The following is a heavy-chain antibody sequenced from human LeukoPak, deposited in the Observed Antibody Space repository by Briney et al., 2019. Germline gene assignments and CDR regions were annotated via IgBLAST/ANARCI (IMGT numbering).Heavy chain of an antibody. CDR3: AKAGARLPQWLVPIYGMDV. V-gene: IGHV3-23*01. CDR1: GFTFSNYV. CDR2: ITGSGGNT. D-gene: IGHD6-19*01. Sequence: PGGSLRLSCAASGFTFSNYVMSWVRQAPGKGLEWVSSITGSGGNTYYADSVEGRFTISRDNSKNTLYLQMNSLRAEDTAVYYCAKAGARLPQWLVPIYGMDVWGQGTTVTVSS. J-gene: IGHJ6*02.